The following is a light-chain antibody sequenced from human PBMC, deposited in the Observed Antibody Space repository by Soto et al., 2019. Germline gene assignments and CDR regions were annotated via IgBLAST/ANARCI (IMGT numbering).Light chain of an antibody. CDR1: QSVSSY. CDR2: DAS. Sequence: EIVLTQSPATLSLSPGERATLSCRASQSVSSYLAWYQQKPGQAPRLLIYDASNRATGIPARFSGSGSGTDFSLTISSLEPEDFAVYYCQQRSNWPPLLTFGGGTHVEIK. CDR3: QQRSNWPPLLT. J-gene: IGKJ4*01. V-gene: IGKV3-11*01.